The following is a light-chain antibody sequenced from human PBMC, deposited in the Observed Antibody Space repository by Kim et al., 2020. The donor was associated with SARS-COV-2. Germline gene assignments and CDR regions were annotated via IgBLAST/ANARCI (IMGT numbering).Light chain of an antibody. CDR3: CSYAGSSTYVV. CDR2: EVS. CDR1: RSDVGSYNL. Sequence: SITISCAGTRSDVGSYNLVSWYQQHPGKAPQLMIYEVSKRPSGVSNRFSGSKSGNTASLTISGLQAEDEADYYCCSYAGSSTYVVFGGGTQLTVL. V-gene: IGLV2-23*02. J-gene: IGLJ2*01.